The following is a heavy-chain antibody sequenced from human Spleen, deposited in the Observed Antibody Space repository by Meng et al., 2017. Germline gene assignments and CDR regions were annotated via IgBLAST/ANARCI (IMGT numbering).Heavy chain of an antibody. CDR2: INHSGST. D-gene: IGHD4-11*01. CDR1: GGSFSDYY. J-gene: IGHJ4*02. Sequence: QVQLQHWGAGLLKPPETLSLTCVVSGGSFSDYYWSWIRQPPGKGLEWIGEINHSGSTNYNPSLESRATISVDTSQNNLSLKLSSVTAADSAVYYCARGPTTMAHDFDYWGQGTLVTVSS. V-gene: IGHV4-34*01. CDR3: ARGPTTMAHDFDY.